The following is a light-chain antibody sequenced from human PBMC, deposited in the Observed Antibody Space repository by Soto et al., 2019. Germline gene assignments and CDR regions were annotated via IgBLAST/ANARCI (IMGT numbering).Light chain of an antibody. J-gene: IGLJ2*01. V-gene: IGLV2-8*01. CDR2: EVS. Sequence: QSALTQPPSASGSLGQSVTISCTGTSSDVGAYHYVSWYQQHPGKAPKLMTYEVSKRPSGVPDRVSGSKSGNTASLTVSGLQAEDEADYYCSAYAGSSTLFGGGTKLTVL. CDR3: SAYAGSSTL. CDR1: SSDVGAYHY.